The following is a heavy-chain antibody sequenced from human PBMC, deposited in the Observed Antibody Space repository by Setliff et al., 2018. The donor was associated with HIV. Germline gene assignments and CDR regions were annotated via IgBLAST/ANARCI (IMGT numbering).Heavy chain of an antibody. V-gene: IGHV1-18*01. Sequence: ASVKVSCKASGYTFLNYGISWVRQTPGRGLEWMAWIHVGNGNTKTARKFQGRVALTTDTYTSTAHMELRNLRSDDTAVHYCARDSGMAVVGTWRRLDPWGQGTLVTVSS. CDR3: ARDSGMAVVGTWRRLDP. CDR1: GYTFLNYG. CDR2: IHVGNGNT. J-gene: IGHJ5*02. D-gene: IGHD6-19*01.